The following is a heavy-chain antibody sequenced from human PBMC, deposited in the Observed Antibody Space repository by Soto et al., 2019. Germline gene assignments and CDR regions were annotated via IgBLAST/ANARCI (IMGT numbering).Heavy chain of an antibody. CDR2: IDHDGPT. J-gene: IGHJ4*02. CDR1: GFTFSNYW. CDR3: VSDSHGDY. V-gene: IGHV3-74*01. Sequence: EVQLVESGGGLVQPGGSLRLSCAGSGFTFSNYWMHWVRQAPGKGLEWVSRIDHDGPTDYADSVRDRFTISRDNAENTLYMQMNRLRPEDTAVYYCVSDSHGDYWGQGTLVTVSS.